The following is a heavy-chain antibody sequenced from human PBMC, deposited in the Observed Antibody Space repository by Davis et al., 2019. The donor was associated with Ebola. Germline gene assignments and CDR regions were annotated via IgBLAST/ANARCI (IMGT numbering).Heavy chain of an antibody. CDR3: ARGSAIAVAGLDY. D-gene: IGHD6-19*01. CDR1: GYTFTSYY. CDR2: INPSGGST. V-gene: IGHV1-46*01. J-gene: IGHJ4*02. Sequence: AASVKVSCKASGYTFTSYYMHWVRQAPGQGLEWMGIINPSGGSTSYAQKFQGRVTMTRDTSISTAYMELSKLRSDDTAVYYCARGSAIAVAGLDYWGQGTLVTVSS.